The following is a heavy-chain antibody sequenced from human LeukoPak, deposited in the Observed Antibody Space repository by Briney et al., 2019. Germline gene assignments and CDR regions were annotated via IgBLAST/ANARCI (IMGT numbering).Heavy chain of an antibody. CDR2: IYSGGST. CDR1: GFTVSSNY. D-gene: IGHD2-15*01. Sequence: GGSLRLSCAASGFTVSSNYMSWVRQAPGKGLGKDPVIYSGGSTYYEDPVKGRFTISRDNSKNTLYLQMNSLRAEDSAVYCCARDRYCSGGSCSDWFDPWGQGTLVTVSS. V-gene: IGHV3-66*02. CDR3: ARDRYCSGGSCSDWFDP. J-gene: IGHJ5*02.